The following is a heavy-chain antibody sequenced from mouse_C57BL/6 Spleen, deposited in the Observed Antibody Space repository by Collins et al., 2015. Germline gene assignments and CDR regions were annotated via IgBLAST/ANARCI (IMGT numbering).Heavy chain of an antibody. CDR3: AKEDYYGSSYYYAMDY. D-gene: IGHD1-1*01. V-gene: IGHV2-5*01. Sequence: QVQLKQSGPGLVQPSQSLSITCTVSGFSLTSYGVHWVRQSPRKGLEWLGVIWRGGSTDYNAAFMSRLSITKDNSKSQVFFKMNSLQADDTAIYYCAKEDYYGSSYYYAMDYWGQGTSVTVSS. J-gene: IGHJ4*01. CDR1: GFSLTSYG. CDR2: IWRGGST.